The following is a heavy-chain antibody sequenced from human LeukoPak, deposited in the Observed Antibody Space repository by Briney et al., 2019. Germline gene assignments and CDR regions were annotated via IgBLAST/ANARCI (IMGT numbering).Heavy chain of an antibody. Sequence: GGSLRLSCAASGFTFSSYAMSWVRQAPGKGLECVSAISGSGGSTYYADSVKGRFTISRDNSKNTVYLQMHSLGAEDTGVYYCAKDGGGYSYGPRYFDYWVQGTMVSVSS. CDR1: GFTFSSYA. CDR3: AKDGGGYSYGPRYFDY. D-gene: IGHD5-18*01. J-gene: IGHJ4*02. CDR2: ISGSGGST. V-gene: IGHV3-23*01.